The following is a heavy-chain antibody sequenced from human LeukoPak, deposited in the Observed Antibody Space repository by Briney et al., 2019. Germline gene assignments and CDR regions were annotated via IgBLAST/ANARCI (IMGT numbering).Heavy chain of an antibody. CDR3: ARASGWEPLPYYYYYMDV. CDR2: ISSSGSTI. V-gene: IGHV3-48*03. J-gene: IGHJ6*03. CDR1: GFTFSSYE. Sequence: SGGSLRLSCAASGFTFSSYEMNWVRQAPGKGLEWVSYISSSGSTIYYADSVKGRFTISRDNAKNSLYLQMNSLRAEDTAVYYCARASGWEPLPYYYYYMDVWGKGTTVTVSS. D-gene: IGHD1-26*01.